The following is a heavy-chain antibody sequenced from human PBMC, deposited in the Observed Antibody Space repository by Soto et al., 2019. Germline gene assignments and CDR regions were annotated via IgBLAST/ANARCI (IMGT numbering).Heavy chain of an antibody. Sequence: QVQLQESGPGLARPSETLSPTCSVSGGSVSGGAYQWTWIRQPPGKGLEWIGYVHFSGGTNYNPSLESRVTISIDTSRDQFSLELTSLTAADTAVYFCARDNMATFDYHYYGMDVWGQGTTVTVSS. D-gene: IGHD5-12*01. CDR1: GGSVSGGAYQ. V-gene: IGHV4-61*08. CDR2: VHFSGGT. J-gene: IGHJ6*02. CDR3: ARDNMATFDYHYYGMDV.